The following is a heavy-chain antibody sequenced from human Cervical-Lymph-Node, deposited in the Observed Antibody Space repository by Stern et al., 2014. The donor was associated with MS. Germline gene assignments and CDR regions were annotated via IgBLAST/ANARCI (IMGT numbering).Heavy chain of an antibody. J-gene: IGHJ4*02. CDR1: GFRSNS. CDR2: IAGDGGTR. D-gene: IGHD1-26*01. CDR3: AREAQWGQWYFDY. V-gene: IGHV3-30*03. Sequence: VQLVESGGGVVQPGWSLRLSCAASGFRSNSIHWIRQAPGKGLEWVAVIAGDGGTRFYADSVRGRFTLSKDNSKNTVFMQMNSLTADDTAVYYCAREAQWGQWYFDYWGQGTLVTVSS.